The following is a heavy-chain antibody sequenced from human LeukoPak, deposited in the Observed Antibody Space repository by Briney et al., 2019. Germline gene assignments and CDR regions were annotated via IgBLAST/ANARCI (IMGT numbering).Heavy chain of an antibody. D-gene: IGHD6-19*01. Sequence: GGSLRLSCAASGFTFTTYAMSWVRQAPGKGLEWVSAISGSGGSTYYADSVKGRFTISRDNSKNTPYLQMNSLRTEDTAVYYCAKAVSAYYFDYWGQGTLVTVSS. CDR3: AKAVSAYYFDY. CDR1: GFTFTTYA. J-gene: IGHJ4*02. V-gene: IGHV3-23*01. CDR2: ISGSGGST.